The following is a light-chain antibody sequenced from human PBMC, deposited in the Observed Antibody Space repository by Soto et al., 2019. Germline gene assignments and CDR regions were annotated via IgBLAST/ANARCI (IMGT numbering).Light chain of an antibody. J-gene: IGKJ4*01. CDR2: GAS. CDR3: QQDGSSPLT. V-gene: IGKV3-20*01. Sequence: EIVLTQSPGTLSLSPGERATLSCRASQSVSSSYLAWYQQKPGQAPRLLIYGASSRATGIPDRFSGSGSGTDVTLTISRLEPEDCAVYYCQQDGSSPLTFGGGTKVEIK. CDR1: QSVSSSY.